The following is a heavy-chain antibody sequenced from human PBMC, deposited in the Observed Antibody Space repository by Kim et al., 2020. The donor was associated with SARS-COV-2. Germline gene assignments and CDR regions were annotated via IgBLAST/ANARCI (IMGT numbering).Heavy chain of an antibody. CDR2: SGSGGST. V-gene: IGHV3-23*01. Sequence: SGSGGSTYYADSVKGRFTISRNNTMSTLYLQISSLRAEDTAVYYCALRFDYWGQGTLVTVSS. CDR3: ALRFDY. J-gene: IGHJ4*02.